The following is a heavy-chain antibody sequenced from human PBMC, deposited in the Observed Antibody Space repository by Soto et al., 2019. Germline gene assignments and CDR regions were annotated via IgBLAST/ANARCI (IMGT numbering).Heavy chain of an antibody. J-gene: IGHJ6*02. CDR3: AREETAWPLAYGLDV. CDR2: IRSGRDT. D-gene: IGHD2-21*02. Sequence: PGGSLRLSCAVSGFTFSNYYIHWVRQAPGKGLEWVSPIRSGRDTFYADSVKGRFSISRDDATSSVSLQMNSLRGEDTAVYFCAREETAWPLAYGLDVWGQGTTVTVSS. V-gene: IGHV3-21*01. CDR1: GFTFSNYY.